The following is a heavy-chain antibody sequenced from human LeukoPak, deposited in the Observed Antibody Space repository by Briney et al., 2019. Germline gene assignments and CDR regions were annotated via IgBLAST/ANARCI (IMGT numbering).Heavy chain of an antibody. J-gene: IGHJ4*02. D-gene: IGHD3-22*01. CDR2: IYDSEYP. Sequence: PSQTLSLTCSVSGASIRSGDFFWSWIRQHPGKGREWIGNIYDSEYPYYNPALRSRVTISVDTSENQFSLRLNSVTAADTAVYYCARRLDSSGYRSFDYWGQGTLVTVSS. V-gene: IGHV4-31*03. CDR1: GASIRSGDFF. CDR3: ARRLDSSGYRSFDY.